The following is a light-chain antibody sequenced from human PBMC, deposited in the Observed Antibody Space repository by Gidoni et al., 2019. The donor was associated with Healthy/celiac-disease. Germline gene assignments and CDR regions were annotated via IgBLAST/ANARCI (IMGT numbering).Light chain of an antibody. V-gene: IGKV1-5*03. J-gene: IGKJ4*01. CDR3: QQYNSYSKT. CDR1: QSISSW. Sequence: DIQMTQSPSTLSASVGDRVTTTCRASQSISSWLAWYQQKPGKAPKLLIYKASSLESGVPSRFSGSGSGTEFTLTISSLQPDDFATYYCQQYNSYSKTFGGGTKVEIK. CDR2: KAS.